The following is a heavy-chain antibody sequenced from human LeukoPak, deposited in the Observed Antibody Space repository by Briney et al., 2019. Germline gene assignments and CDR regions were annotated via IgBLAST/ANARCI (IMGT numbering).Heavy chain of an antibody. J-gene: IGHJ5*02. CDR3: ARDYLPPYYDILTGYSELNWFDP. D-gene: IGHD3-9*01. CDR1: GGSFSGYY. Sequence: SETLSLTCAVYGGSFSGYYWSWIRQPPGKGLEWIGEINHSGSTNYNPSLKSRVTISVDTSKNQFSLKLSSVTAADTAVYYCARDYLPPYYDILTGYSELNWFDPWGQGTLVTVSS. CDR2: INHSGST. V-gene: IGHV4-34*01.